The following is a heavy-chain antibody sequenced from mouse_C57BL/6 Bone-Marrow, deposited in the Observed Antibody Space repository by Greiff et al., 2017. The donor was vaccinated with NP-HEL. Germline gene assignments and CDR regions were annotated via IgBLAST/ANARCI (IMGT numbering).Heavy chain of an antibody. Sequence: EVKLEESGGGLVKPGGSLKLSCAASGFTFSSYAMSWVRQTPEKRLEWVATISDGGSYTYYPDNVKGRFTISRDNAKNNLYLQMSQLKSEDTAMYSCARIYYEYDALGDWGQGTLVTVSA. CDR2: ISDGGSYT. J-gene: IGHJ3*01. CDR3: ARIYYEYDALGD. V-gene: IGHV5-4*03. D-gene: IGHD2-4*01. CDR1: GFTFSSYA.